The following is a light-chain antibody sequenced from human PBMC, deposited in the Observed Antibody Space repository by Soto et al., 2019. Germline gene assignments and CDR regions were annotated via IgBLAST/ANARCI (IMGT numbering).Light chain of an antibody. CDR1: SSGVGSSYL. CDR3: CSYAGSSTYV. CDR2: DGD. Sequence: QSALTQPASVSGSPGQSITISCTGTSSGVGSSYLVSWYQQHPGKAPKLMIYDGDKRPSGVSYRFSGSKSGNTASLTISGLQAEDEADYYCCSYAGSSTYVFGTGTKVTVL. J-gene: IGLJ1*01. V-gene: IGLV2-23*01.